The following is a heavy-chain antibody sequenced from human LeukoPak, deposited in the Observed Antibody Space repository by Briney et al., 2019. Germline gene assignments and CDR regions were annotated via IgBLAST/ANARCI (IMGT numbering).Heavy chain of an antibody. Sequence: ASVKVSCKASGYTFTSYGISWVRQAPGQGLEWMGWISAYNGNTNYAQKLQGRVTMTTDTSTSTAYMELRSLRSDDTAVYYCARRYCSSTSCSTNFDYWGQGTLVTVSS. V-gene: IGHV1-18*01. D-gene: IGHD2-2*01. CDR3: ARRYCSSTSCSTNFDY. CDR2: ISAYNGNT. J-gene: IGHJ4*02. CDR1: GYTFTSYG.